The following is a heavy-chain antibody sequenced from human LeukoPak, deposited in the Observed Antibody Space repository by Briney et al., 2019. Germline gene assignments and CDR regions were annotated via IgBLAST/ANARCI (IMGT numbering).Heavy chain of an antibody. CDR2: IYYSGST. CDR1: GGSISSSSYY. CDR3: ARREYSSSYDNWFDP. Sequence: SETLSLTCTVSGGSISSSSYYWGWIRQPPGKGLEWIGSIYYSGSTNYNPSLKSRVTISVDTSKNQFSLKLSSVTAADTAVYYCARREYSSSYDNWFDPWGQGTLVTVSS. J-gene: IGHJ5*02. D-gene: IGHD6-13*01. V-gene: IGHV4-39*07.